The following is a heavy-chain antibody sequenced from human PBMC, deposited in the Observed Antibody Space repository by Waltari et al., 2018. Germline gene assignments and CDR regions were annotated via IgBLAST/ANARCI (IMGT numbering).Heavy chain of an antibody. D-gene: IGHD3-16*01. V-gene: IGHV4-34*01. CDR3: ARRLYYYYYYMDV. CDR2: INHSGST. CDR1: GGSFSGYY. J-gene: IGHJ6*03. Sequence: QVQLQQWGAGLLKPSETLSLTCAVYGGSFSGYYWSWTRQPPGKGLEWTGEINHSGSTNYNPSLKSRVTISVDTSKNQFSLKLSSVTAADTAVYYCARRLYYYYYYMDVWGKGTTVTVSS.